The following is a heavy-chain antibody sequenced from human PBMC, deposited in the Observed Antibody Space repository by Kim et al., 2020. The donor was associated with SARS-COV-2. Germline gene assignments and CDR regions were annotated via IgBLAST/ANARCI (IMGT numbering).Heavy chain of an antibody. V-gene: IGHV3-11*06. J-gene: IGHJ6*02. Sequence: RFTISRDNAKNSLYLQMNSLRAEDTAVYYCARDRGHNWNAEYYYYYGMDVWGQGTTVTVSS. D-gene: IGHD1-20*01. CDR3: ARDRGHNWNAEYYYYYGMDV.